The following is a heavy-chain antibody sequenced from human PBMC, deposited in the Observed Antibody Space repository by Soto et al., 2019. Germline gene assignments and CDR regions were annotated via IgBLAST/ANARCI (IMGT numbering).Heavy chain of an antibody. J-gene: IGHJ4*02. CDR3: ARSSDDGRDN. CDR1: GFSLSDYS. V-gene: IGHV3-21*01. D-gene: IGHD1-26*01. Sequence: EVQLVESGGGLVKPGGSLRLSCAASGFSLSDYSMNWIRQAPGKGLEWVASISSSSSFIHYAESMKGRFTISRDNAKHSLHLQRNSLSAADTAFYYCARSSDDGRDNWGQGTLVTVSS. CDR2: ISSSSSFI.